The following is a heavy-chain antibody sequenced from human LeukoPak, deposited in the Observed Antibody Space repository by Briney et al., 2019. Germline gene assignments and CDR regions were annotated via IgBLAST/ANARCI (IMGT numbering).Heavy chain of an antibody. CDR1: GFIFSRYA. J-gene: IGHJ4*01. CDR2: ISGSGGST. Sequence: GSLRLSCAASGFIFSRYAMSWVRQAPGKGLEWVSAISGSGGSTYYADSVKGRFTISRDNSKNTLYLQMNSLRAEDTAIYYCAKDYDILTGYYAPDYWGQGTLVTVSS. D-gene: IGHD3-9*01. CDR3: AKDYDILTGYYAPDY. V-gene: IGHV3-23*01.